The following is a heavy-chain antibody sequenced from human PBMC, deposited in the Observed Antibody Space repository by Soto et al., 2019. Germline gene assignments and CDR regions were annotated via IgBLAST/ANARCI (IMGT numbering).Heavy chain of an antibody. V-gene: IGHV3-30*18. CDR3: AKVGRALLVPAPMWWTGMYGMDV. J-gene: IGHJ6*02. CDR2: ISFDGSEK. CDR1: GFSFSGYA. Sequence: PGGSLRLSCAASGFSFSGYAMHWVRQAPGKGLEWLAVISFDGSEKYYADSVKGRFTISRDNSNNTLYLEMDNLRREDTAVYYCAKVGRALLVPAPMWWTGMYGMDVWGQGTTVTV. D-gene: IGHD2-2*01.